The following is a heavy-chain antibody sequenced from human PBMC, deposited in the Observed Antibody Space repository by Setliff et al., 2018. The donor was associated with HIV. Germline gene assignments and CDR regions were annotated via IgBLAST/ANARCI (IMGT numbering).Heavy chain of an antibody. Sequence: HPGGSLRLSCAASGFTFSDHYMDWVRQAPGKGLEWVGRTKNKDNSFTTEYAASVKGRFTISRDDSKNSLSLQMKSLRVEDTALYYCVRDQLRHPERWDFDFWGQGTLVTVSS. CDR3: VRDQLRHPERWDFDF. CDR2: TKNKDNSFTT. V-gene: IGHV3-72*01. J-gene: IGHJ4*02. CDR1: GFTFSDHY. D-gene: IGHD1-26*01.